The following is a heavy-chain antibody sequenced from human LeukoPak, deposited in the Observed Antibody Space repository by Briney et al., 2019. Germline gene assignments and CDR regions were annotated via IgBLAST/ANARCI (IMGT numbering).Heavy chain of an antibody. V-gene: IGHV4-39*07. Sequence: SQTLSLTCTVSGGSISSGGYYWGWIRQPPGKGLEWIGSIYYSGSTYYNPSLESRVTISVDTSKNQFSLKLSSVTAADTAVYYCASPREGSGSGSWYYFDYWGQGTLVTVSS. CDR1: GGSISSGGYY. J-gene: IGHJ4*02. CDR3: ASPREGSGSGSWYYFDY. CDR2: IYYSGST. D-gene: IGHD3-10*01.